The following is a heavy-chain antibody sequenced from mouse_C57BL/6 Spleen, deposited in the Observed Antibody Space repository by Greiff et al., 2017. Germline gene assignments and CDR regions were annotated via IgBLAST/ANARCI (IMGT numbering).Heavy chain of an antibody. CDR3: ARQWYDGGDWYFDV. CDR1: GYTFTDYY. CDR2: INPYNGGT. J-gene: IGHJ1*03. V-gene: IGHV1-19*01. D-gene: IGHD2-14*01. Sequence: EVQLQQSGPVLVKPGASVKMSCKASGYTFTDYYMNWVKQSHGKSLEWIGVINPYNGGTSYNQTFKGKATLTVDQSSSTAYMELNSLTSEDSAVDYCARQWYDGGDWYFDVWGTGTTVTVSS.